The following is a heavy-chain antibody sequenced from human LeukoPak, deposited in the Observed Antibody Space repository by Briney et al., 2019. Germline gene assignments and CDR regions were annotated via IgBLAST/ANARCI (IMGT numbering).Heavy chain of an antibody. D-gene: IGHD3-22*01. V-gene: IGHV3-23*01. CDR2: ISGSGDNT. Sequence: GGSLRLSCAASGFTVSSNYMSWVRQAPGKGLEWVSGISGSGDNTYYADSVKGRFTISRDNSKNTLYVQVNSLGTEDTAAYYCAKGSYYDSSGSFYFDYWGQGTLVTVSS. CDR1: GFTVSSNY. CDR3: AKGSYYDSSGSFYFDY. J-gene: IGHJ4*02.